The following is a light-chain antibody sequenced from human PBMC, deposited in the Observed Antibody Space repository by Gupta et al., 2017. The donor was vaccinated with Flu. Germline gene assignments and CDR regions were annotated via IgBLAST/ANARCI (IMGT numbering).Light chain of an antibody. V-gene: IGKV3-15*01. CDR3: QQYNNWPSSFT. Sequence: EIVMTQSPATLSVSPGERATLSCRASQSVSSNLAWYQQKPGQAPRLLIYAASTRATGIPARFSGSGSGTEFTLTITSLQSEEFAVYYCQQYNNWPSSFTFGPGTNVDIK. CDR1: QSVSSN. J-gene: IGKJ3*01. CDR2: AAS.